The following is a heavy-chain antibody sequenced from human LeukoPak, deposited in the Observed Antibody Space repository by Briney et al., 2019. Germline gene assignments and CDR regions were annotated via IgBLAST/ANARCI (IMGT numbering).Heavy chain of an antibody. CDR3: ARAVDIVVVPAAYNWFDP. J-gene: IGHJ5*02. D-gene: IGHD2-2*01. Sequence: SETLSLTCTVSGGSISSSSYYWGWIRQPPGKGLEWIGSIYYSGSTYYNPSLKSRVTISVDTSKNQFSLKLSSVTAADTAVYYCARAVDIVVVPAAYNWFDPWGQGTLVTVSS. CDR1: GGSISSSSYY. CDR2: IYYSGST. V-gene: IGHV4-39*07.